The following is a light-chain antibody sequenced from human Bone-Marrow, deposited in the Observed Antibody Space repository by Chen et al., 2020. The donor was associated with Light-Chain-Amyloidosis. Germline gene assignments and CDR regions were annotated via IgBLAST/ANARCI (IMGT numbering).Light chain of an antibody. CDR2: GSS. J-gene: IGKJ4*01. Sequence: EIVLTQSPGTLSLSPGEGANLSCRASQTISSNYLTWYQQKFGQAPRLLIYGSSSGATGIPERFTGSGSGTVFTLTINRLVPEDFAMYYCQQYGTSPRTVGGGTKVEIK. CDR3: QQYGTSPRT. V-gene: IGKV3-20*01. CDR1: QTISSNY.